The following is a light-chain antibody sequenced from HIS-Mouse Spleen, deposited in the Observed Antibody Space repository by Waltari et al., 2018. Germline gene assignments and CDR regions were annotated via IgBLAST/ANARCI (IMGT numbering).Light chain of an antibody. J-gene: IGKJ3*01. Sequence: EIVLTQSPGTLPLSPGERATLPCRASQSVSSSYLAWYQQKPGQAPRLLIYGASSRATGIPDRFSGSGSGTDFTLTISRLEPEDFAVYYCQQYGSSPFTFGPGTKVGIK. CDR3: QQYGSSPFT. CDR2: GAS. CDR1: QSVSSSY. V-gene: IGKV3-20*01.